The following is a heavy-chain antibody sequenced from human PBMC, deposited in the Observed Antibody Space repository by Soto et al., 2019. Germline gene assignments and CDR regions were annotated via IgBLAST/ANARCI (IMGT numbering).Heavy chain of an antibody. V-gene: IGHV1-18*01. D-gene: IGHD6-19*01. CDR3: ARHEQWLVLGFDY. Sequence: ASVKVSCKASGYTFTSYGISWVRQAPGQGLEWMGWISAYNGNTNYAQKLQGRVTMTTDTSTSTVYMELSSLRSEDTAVYYCARHEQWLVLGFDYWGQGTLVTVSS. CDR2: ISAYNGNT. J-gene: IGHJ4*02. CDR1: GYTFTSYG.